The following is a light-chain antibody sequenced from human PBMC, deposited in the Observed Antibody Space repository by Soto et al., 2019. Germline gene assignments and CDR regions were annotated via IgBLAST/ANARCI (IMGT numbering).Light chain of an antibody. CDR3: QQSYSTPLT. CDR2: AAS. CDR1: QSISSY. V-gene: IGKV1-39*01. Sequence: DIQMTQSPSSLSASVGDRVTITCRASQSISSYLIWYQQKPGKAPKLLIYAASSLQSGVPSRFSGSGSGTDFTLTISSLQPEDFATYYCQQSYSTPLTFGGATKVEIK. J-gene: IGKJ4*01.